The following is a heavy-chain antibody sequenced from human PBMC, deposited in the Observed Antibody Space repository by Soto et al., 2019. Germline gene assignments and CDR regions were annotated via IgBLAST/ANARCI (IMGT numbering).Heavy chain of an antibody. CDR1: GFTFSSYA. J-gene: IGHJ4*02. V-gene: IGHV3-23*01. CDR2: ISSSGGSA. CDR3: AKGGRDRPLDY. D-gene: IGHD2-21*02. Sequence: GGSLRLSCAASGFTFSSYAMSWVRQAPGKGLEWVSAISSSGGSAYYADSVKGRFTISRDNSKNTLYLQMDSLRADDTAIYYCAKGGRDRPLDYWGQGTLVTVSS.